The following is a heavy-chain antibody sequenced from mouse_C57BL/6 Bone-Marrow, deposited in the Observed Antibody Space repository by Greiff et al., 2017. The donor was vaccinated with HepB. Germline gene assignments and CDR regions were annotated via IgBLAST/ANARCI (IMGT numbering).Heavy chain of an antibody. J-gene: IGHJ4*01. CDR1: GYTFTNYW. CDR2: IYPGGGYT. Sequence: VQLQESGAELVRPGTSVKMSCKASGYTFTNYWIGWAKQRPGHGLEWIGDIYPGGGYTNYNEKFKGKATLTADKSSSTAYMQFSSLTSEDSAIYYCAREDGYPYYAMDYWGQGTSVTVSS. CDR3: AREDGYPYYAMDY. D-gene: IGHD2-3*01. V-gene: IGHV1-63*01.